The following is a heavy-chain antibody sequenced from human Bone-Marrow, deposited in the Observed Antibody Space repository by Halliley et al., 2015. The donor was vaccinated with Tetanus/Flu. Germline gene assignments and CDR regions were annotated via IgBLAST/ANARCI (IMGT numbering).Heavy chain of an antibody. Sequence: SLRLSCVASGFTFKNYAMHWVRQAPGKGLEWVSLIWFDGSRQYYEDSVTGRFTISRDNSNNTVYLEMNDLRGDDSAIYFCARPFQRPCTTQKCSHFDLWGRGTLVSVTS. CDR1: GFTFKNYA. CDR2: IWFDGSRQ. CDR3: ARPFQRPCTTQKCSHFDL. J-gene: IGHJ2*01. V-gene: IGHV3-33*01. D-gene: IGHD2-8*01.